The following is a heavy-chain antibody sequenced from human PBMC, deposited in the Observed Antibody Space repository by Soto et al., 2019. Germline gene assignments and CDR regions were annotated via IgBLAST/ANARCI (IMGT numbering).Heavy chain of an antibody. CDR1: GFTFSSYA. CDR3: AKDLWVTNAGDN. V-gene: IGHV3-23*01. J-gene: IGHJ4*02. CDR2: ISGSGEGT. D-gene: IGHD2-21*02. Sequence: ESGGGLVQPGGPLRLSCAASGFTFSSYAMTWVRQAPGKGLEWVAGISGSGEGTHYADAVKGRFIISRDNSKNTLFLQMNSLRAEDTAVYYCAKDLWVTNAGDNWGQGTLVTVSS.